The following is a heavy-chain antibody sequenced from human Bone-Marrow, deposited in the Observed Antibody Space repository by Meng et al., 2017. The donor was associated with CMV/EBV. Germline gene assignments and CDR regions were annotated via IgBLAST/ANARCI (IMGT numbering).Heavy chain of an antibody. Sequence: QVTLKVFGPTLTGPTQTLTLTCTVSGFPLSTTGVGVAWIRKPPGKALEWLALNYWDDDKRYSPSLKNRLTITKDTSKNQVILTMTNMDPVDTGTYYCAHRITYYRGAFDFWGQGTLVTVSS. CDR3: AHRITYYRGAFDF. J-gene: IGHJ4*02. CDR1: GFPLSTTGVG. CDR2: NYWDDDK. V-gene: IGHV2-5*02. D-gene: IGHD3-3*01.